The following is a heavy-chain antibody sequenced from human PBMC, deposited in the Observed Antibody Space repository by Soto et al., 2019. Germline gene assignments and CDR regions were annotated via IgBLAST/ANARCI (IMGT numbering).Heavy chain of an antibody. CDR3: AKARAIFGVVIMAVFYYDMGV. J-gene: IGHJ6*02. V-gene: IGHV3-30*18. Sequence: PGGSLRLSCAASGLTFSSYCMHWGRRAPGKGLEGVAVISFDGSIAYYAASVKGRFTISRDTSKNTLYLQMNSLSAEDTAVYYCAKARAIFGVVIMAVFYYDMGVWGQGTTVTVSS. CDR2: ISFDGSIA. CDR1: GLTFSSYC. D-gene: IGHD3-3*01.